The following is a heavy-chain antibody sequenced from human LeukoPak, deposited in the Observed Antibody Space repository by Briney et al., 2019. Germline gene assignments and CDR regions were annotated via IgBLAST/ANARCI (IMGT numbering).Heavy chain of an antibody. V-gene: IGHV3-30*18. CDR3: AKSVGYSYGSPLDY. J-gene: IGHJ4*02. Sequence: GGSLRLSCVASGITFSSYGMYWVRQAPGKGLEGVAVISFDGSNKYYADSVKGRFTISRDNSKNTLFLQMNSLRAEDTAVYYCAKSVGYSYGSPLDYWGQGTLVTVSS. CDR1: GITFSSYG. D-gene: IGHD5-18*01. CDR2: ISFDGSNK.